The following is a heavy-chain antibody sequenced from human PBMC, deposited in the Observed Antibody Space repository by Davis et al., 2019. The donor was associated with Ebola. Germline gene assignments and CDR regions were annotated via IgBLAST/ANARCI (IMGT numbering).Heavy chain of an antibody. CDR1: GVSISRHY. J-gene: IGHJ4*02. V-gene: IGHV4-59*11. CDR2: LYYTGSA. D-gene: IGHD2-2*01. Sequence: PSETLSLTCTVSGVSISRHYWSWIRQPPGKRLEWIGSLYYTGSAYYNSSLNSRVTISVDTSKNQFSLKLSSVTAADTAVYYCATAAASRDSVYWGQGTLVTVSS. CDR3: ATAAASRDSVY.